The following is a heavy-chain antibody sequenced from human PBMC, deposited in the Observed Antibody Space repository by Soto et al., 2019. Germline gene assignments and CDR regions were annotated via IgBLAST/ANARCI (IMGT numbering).Heavy chain of an antibody. CDR1: GYTFTGYY. CDR3: ARVPRHCSGGSCYSDP. J-gene: IGHJ5*02. Sequence: ASVKVSCKASGYTFTGYYMHWVRQAPGQGLEWMGWINPNSGGTNYAQKFQGRVTMTRDTSISTAYMELSRLRSDDTAVYYCARVPRHCSGGSCYSDPCGQGNLVTASS. V-gene: IGHV1-2*02. D-gene: IGHD2-15*01. CDR2: INPNSGGT.